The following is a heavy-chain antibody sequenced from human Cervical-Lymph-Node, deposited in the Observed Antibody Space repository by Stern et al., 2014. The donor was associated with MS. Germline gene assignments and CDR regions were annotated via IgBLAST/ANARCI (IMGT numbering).Heavy chain of an antibody. CDR2: IYWDDDK. V-gene: IGHV2-5*02. CDR1: GFSLSTTGVG. CDR3: AHRPGGQFDP. J-gene: IGHJ5*02. D-gene: IGHD3-10*01. Sequence: QITLKESGPTLVKPTQTLTLTFTFSGFSLSTTGVGVGWIRQPPGKALEWLALIYWDDDKCYSPSLKSRLTIPKDTSKNQVVLTMTNMDPVDTATYYCAHRPGGQFDPWGQGTLVTVSS.